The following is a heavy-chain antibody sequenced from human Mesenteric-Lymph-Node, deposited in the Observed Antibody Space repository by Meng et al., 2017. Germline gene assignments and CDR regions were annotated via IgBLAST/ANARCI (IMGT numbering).Heavy chain of an antibody. Sequence: QLVEAGGGLVQPGGSLRLSGAAPGFTFSDYYMSWLRQAPGKGLGLVSYISSSGSTIYYADSVKGRFTISRDNAKNSLYLQMNSLRAEDTAVYYCARAASGSYSNYFDYWGQGTLVTVSS. V-gene: IGHV3-11*01. CDR3: ARAASGSYSNYFDY. CDR2: ISSSGSTI. D-gene: IGHD1-26*01. J-gene: IGHJ4*02. CDR1: GFTFSDYY.